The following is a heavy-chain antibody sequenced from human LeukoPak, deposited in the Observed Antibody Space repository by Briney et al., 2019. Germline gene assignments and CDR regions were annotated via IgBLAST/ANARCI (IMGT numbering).Heavy chain of an antibody. CDR2: IYTGNST. J-gene: IGHJ5*02. CDR3: VGYHSESPAP. Sequence: GGSLRLSCAASGFTINTNYMSWVRQAPGKGLEWVSGIYTGNSTIYADSVRGRFTISRDNSKNTFYLQRNSLRAEDTAVYYCVGYHSESPAPWGQGTLVTVSS. V-gene: IGHV3-53*01. CDR1: GFTINTNY. D-gene: IGHD3-10*01.